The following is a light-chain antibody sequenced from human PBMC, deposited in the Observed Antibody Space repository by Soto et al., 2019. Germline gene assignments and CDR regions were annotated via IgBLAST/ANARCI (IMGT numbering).Light chain of an antibody. Sequence: QLVLTQPPSVSGAPGQRVTISCTGSSSNIGAGYDVHWYQQLPGTAPKLLIYGNSNRPSGVPDRFSGSKSGTSASLAITGLQAEDEADYYCQSYDSSLPRHVVFGGGTKLTVL. CDR2: GNS. CDR1: SSNIGAGYD. J-gene: IGLJ2*01. CDR3: QSYDSSLPRHVV. V-gene: IGLV1-40*01.